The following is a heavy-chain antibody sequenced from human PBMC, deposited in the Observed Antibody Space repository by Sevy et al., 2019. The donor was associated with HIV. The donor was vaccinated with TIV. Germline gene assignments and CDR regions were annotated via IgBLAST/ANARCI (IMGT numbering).Heavy chain of an antibody. V-gene: IGHV4-59*01. CDR1: GDSISGYY. Sequence: GSLRLSCTVSGDSISGYYWSWIRQPPGKGLEWIGYFYYSASTNYNPSLKSRVTISVDTTKNQVSLKVRSLTAADTAVYYCARGIAAPRGMDVWGQGTTVTVSS. CDR3: ARGIAAPRGMDV. CDR2: FYYSAST. J-gene: IGHJ6*02. D-gene: IGHD6-13*01.